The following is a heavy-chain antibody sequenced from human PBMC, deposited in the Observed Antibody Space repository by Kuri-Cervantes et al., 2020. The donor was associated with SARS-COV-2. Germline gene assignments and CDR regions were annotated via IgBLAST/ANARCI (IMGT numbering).Heavy chain of an antibody. CDR2: IYHSGST. Sequence: GSLRLSCAVSGYSISSGYYWGWIRQPPGKGLEWIGSIYHSGSTYYNPSLKSRVTISVDTSKNQFSLKLSSVTAADTAVYYCARISSSWDRRFDYWGQGTLVTVSS. D-gene: IGHD6-6*01. CDR3: ARISSSWDRRFDY. J-gene: IGHJ4*02. CDR1: GYSISSGYY. V-gene: IGHV4-38-2*01.